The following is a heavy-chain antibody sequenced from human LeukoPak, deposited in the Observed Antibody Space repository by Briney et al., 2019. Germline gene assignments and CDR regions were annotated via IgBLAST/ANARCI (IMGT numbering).Heavy chain of an antibody. J-gene: IGHJ4*02. CDR1: GFTFSSYA. V-gene: IGHV3-64D*06. CDR2: ISSNGGST. D-gene: IGHD5-12*01. CDR3: VKDQARLRYFDY. Sequence: QAGRSLSLSCSASGFTFSSYAMHWVRQAPGKGLEYVSTISSNGGSTYYADSVKGRFTISRDNSKNTLSLQMSSLRAEDTAVYYCVKDQARLRYFDYWGQGTLVTVSS.